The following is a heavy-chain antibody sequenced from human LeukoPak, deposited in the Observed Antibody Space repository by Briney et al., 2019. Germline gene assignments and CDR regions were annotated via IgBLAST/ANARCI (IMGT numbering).Heavy chain of an antibody. D-gene: IGHD1-26*01. J-gene: IGHJ4*02. V-gene: IGHV3-66*02. CDR1: GFTVGNNY. Sequence: GSLRLSCAASGFTVGNNYMSWVRQAPGKGLEWVSVINSDGSTYYADSVKARFTISRDNSKNTLYLQMNSLRADDTAVYYCARDPGGGPTHGYWGQGTLVTVSS. CDR2: INSDGST. CDR3: ARDPGGGPTHGY.